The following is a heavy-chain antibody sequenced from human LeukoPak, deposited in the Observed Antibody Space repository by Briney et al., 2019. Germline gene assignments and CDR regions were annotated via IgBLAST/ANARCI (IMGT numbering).Heavy chain of an antibody. Sequence: PGGSLRLSCAASGFTFSSYEMNWVRQAPGKGLEWVSYISSSGSTIYYADSVKGRFTISRDNAKNSLYLQMNSLRAEDTAVYYCARTAHDKYSGSYNYWGQGTLVTVSS. CDR3: ARTAHDKYSGSYNY. J-gene: IGHJ4*02. V-gene: IGHV3-48*03. CDR2: ISSSGSTI. CDR1: GFTFSSYE. D-gene: IGHD1-26*01.